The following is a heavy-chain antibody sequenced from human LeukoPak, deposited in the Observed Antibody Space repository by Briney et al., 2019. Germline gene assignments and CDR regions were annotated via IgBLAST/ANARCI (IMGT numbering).Heavy chain of an antibody. CDR1: GFSFSAYA. J-gene: IGHJ4*02. Sequence: GGSLRVSCAGSGFSFSAYAMSWVRLAPGKGLEWVSSISADGATTYYADSVKGRFTISKDKAKNRLYLQMNSLRVEDTAVYYCSKFGTTWFPTFWGPGT. CDR2: ISADGATT. CDR3: SKFGTTWFPTF. D-gene: IGHD1-7*01. V-gene: IGHV3-23*01.